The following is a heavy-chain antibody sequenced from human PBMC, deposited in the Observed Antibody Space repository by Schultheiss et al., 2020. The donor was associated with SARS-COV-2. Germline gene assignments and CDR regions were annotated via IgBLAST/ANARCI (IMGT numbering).Heavy chain of an antibody. CDR2: IGATGSI. V-gene: IGHV3-13*01. Sequence: GESLKISCAASGFSFSTYDVQWVRQAIGKGLEWVSVIGATGSIYYHASVKGRFTISRDNAKSSLYLQMNSLRVDDTAVYFCARVARGGRGLDYWGQGTLVTVSS. CDR3: ARVARGGRGLDY. D-gene: IGHD2-15*01. J-gene: IGHJ4*02. CDR1: GFSFSTYD.